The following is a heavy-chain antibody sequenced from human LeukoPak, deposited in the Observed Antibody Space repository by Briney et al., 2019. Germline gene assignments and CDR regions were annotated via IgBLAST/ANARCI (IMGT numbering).Heavy chain of an antibody. Sequence: KPSETLSLTCAVYGGSFSGYYWSWIRQPPGKGLEWIGEINHSGSTNYNPSLKSRVTISVDTSKNQFSLKLSPVTAAGTAVYYCARAPPYYDSSGYYYGAFDIWGQRTMVTVSS. V-gene: IGHV4-34*01. CDR3: ARAPPYYDSSGYYYGAFDI. D-gene: IGHD3-22*01. CDR1: GGSFSGYY. J-gene: IGHJ3*02. CDR2: INHSGST.